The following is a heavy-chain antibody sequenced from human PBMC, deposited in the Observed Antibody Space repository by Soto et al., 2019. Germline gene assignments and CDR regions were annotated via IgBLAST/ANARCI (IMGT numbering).Heavy chain of an antibody. J-gene: IGHJ5*02. CDR2: ISSSSSYT. D-gene: IGHD3-10*02. Sequence: QVQLVESGGGLVKPGGSLRLSCAASGFTFSDYYMSWIRQAPGKGLEWVSYISSSSSYTNYADSVKGRFTISRDNAKNSLYLQMNSLRAEDTAVYYCASEGQLDPMGDVRPWGQGTLVTVSS. V-gene: IGHV3-11*05. CDR3: ASEGQLDPMGDVRP. CDR1: GFTFSDYY.